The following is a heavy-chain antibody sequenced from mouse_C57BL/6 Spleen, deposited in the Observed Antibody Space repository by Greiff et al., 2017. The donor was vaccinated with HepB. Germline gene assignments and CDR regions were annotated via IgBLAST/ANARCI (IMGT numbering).Heavy chain of an antibody. CDR2: IYPGSGST. CDR3: AREGDYYGSSDAMDY. Sequence: QVQLQQPGAELVKPGASVKMSCKASGYTFTSYWITWVKQRPGQGLEWIGDIYPGSGSTNYNEKFKSKATLTVDTSSSTAYMQLSSLTSEDSAVYYCAREGDYYGSSDAMDYWGQGTSVTVSS. V-gene: IGHV1-55*01. CDR1: GYTFTSYW. J-gene: IGHJ4*01. D-gene: IGHD1-1*01.